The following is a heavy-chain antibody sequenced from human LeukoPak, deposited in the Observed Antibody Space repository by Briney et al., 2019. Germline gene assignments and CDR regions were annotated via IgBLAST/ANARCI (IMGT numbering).Heavy chain of an antibody. D-gene: IGHD5/OR15-5a*01. CDR1: DYSITSGDY. CDR3: ARNMSTEGWFDS. J-gene: IGHJ5*01. V-gene: IGHV4-38-2*01. CDR2: IYNSVST. Sequence: SETLSLTCVVSDYSITSGDYWAWIRQPPGKGLEWIGSIYNSVSTSYNPSLRSRVTMSVDPSKNQFSLNLRSVTAADTAVYYCARNMSTEGWFDSWGRGTLVTVSS.